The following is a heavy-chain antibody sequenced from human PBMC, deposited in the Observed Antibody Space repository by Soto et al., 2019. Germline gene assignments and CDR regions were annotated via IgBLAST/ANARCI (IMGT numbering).Heavy chain of an antibody. CDR1: GDSVSSNSAA. Sequence: QVQLQQSGPGLVKPSQTLSVTCGISGDSVSSNSAAWNWLRQSPSRGLEWLGRTYYRSKWYNDYAVSVESRITIDPDTSKNHFSLQLNFVAPEDTAGYFCARGEQYSGRIFDYWGQGTLVTVSS. D-gene: IGHD1-26*01. CDR3: ARGEQYSGRIFDY. J-gene: IGHJ4*02. CDR2: TYYRSKWYN. V-gene: IGHV6-1*01.